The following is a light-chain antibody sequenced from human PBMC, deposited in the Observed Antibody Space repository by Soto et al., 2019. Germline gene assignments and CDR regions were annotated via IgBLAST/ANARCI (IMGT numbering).Light chain of an antibody. CDR1: QSISTY. CDR2: GAS. CDR3: QQYDKWPLT. V-gene: IGKV3-15*01. J-gene: IGKJ3*01. Sequence: EIEMTQSPATLSVSPGERASLSCRASQSISTYLAWYQQKPGQAPRLLIYGASTRATGIPARFSGSGSGTEFTLTISSPQSEDFAVYYCQQYDKWPLTFGPGTKVEIE.